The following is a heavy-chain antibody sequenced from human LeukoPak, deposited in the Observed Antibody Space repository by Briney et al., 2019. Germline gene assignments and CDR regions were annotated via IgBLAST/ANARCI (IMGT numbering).Heavy chain of an antibody. CDR1: GGSISSHY. CDR2: IYYSGST. V-gene: IGHV4-59*11. D-gene: IGHD6-19*01. Sequence: SETLSLTCTVSGGSISSHYWSWIRQPPGKGLEWIGYIYYSGSTNYNPSLKSRVTISVDTSKNQFSLKLSSVTAADTAVYYCARVYVGGGWYPHDYYYYYMDVWGKGTTVTVSS. J-gene: IGHJ6*03. CDR3: ARVYVGGGWYPHDYYYYYMDV.